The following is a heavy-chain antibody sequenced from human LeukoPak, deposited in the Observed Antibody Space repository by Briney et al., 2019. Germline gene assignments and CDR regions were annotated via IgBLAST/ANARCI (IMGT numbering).Heavy chain of an antibody. V-gene: IGHV3-30-3*01. CDR3: AREGIAAAGPFDC. CDR2: ISYDGSNK. J-gene: IGHJ4*02. Sequence: GRSLRLSCAASGFTFSSYAMHGVREAPGKGLEWGAGISYDGSNKYYADSVKGGFTISRDNSKNTLYLQMTSLRAEDTAVYYWAREGIAAAGPFDCWGQGTLVTVSS. D-gene: IGHD6-13*01. CDR1: GFTFSSYA.